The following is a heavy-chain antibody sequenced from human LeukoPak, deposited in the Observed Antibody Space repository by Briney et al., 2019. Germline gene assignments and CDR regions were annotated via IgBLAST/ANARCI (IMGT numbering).Heavy chain of an antibody. V-gene: IGHV1-18*01. CDR1: GYTFTSYA. CDR3: ARVGYCSSTSCSNWFDP. CDR2: ISAYNGNT. D-gene: IGHD2-2*01. Sequence: ASVKVSCKASGYTFTSYAISWVRQAPGQGLEWMGWISAYNGNTNYAQKLQGRVTMTTDTSTSTAYMELRSLRSDDTAVYYCARVGYCSSTSCSNWFDPWGQGTLVTVSS. J-gene: IGHJ5*02.